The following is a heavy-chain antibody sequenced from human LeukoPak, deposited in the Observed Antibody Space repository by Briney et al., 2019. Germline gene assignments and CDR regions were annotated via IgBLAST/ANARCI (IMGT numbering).Heavy chain of an antibody. CDR3: ASGAGWLIDY. CDR1: VGHIDRFF. D-gene: IGHD6-19*01. CDR2: SEKSGST. J-gene: IGHJ4*02. Sequence: SETLSLPCTVSVGHIDRFFEIWIRQPPGRGVGWIGYSEKSGSTKYSPSIKSRITISRDTSKKPLSLKLTSVTAADTAMYCCASGAGWLIDYWGQGTLVSVSS. V-gene: IGHV4-4*08.